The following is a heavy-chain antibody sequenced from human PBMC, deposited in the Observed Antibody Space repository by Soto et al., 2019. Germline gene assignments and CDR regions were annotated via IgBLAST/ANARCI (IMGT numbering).Heavy chain of an antibody. CDR1: GFPFSSYT. CDR2: ISAGADDT. CDR3: ASAHSASGYCFGY. D-gene: IGHD1-26*01. J-gene: IGHJ4*02. V-gene: IGHV3-23*01. Sequence: HPGGSLRLSCAASGFPFSSYTMTWVRQAPVKGLEWVSAISAGADDTSYADSVKGRFTVSRDNSRNTLYLLMNNLRAEYTAIYFCASAHSASGYCFGYWGQGTLVTVSS.